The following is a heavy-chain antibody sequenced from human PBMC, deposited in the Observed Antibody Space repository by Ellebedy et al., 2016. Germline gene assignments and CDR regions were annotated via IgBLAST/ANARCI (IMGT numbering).Heavy chain of an antibody. CDR2: ISWNSGSI. V-gene: IGHV3-9*01. CDR3: AKDIDYSYGSDPFDY. CDR1: GFTFANYA. Sequence: GGSLRLSCAASGFTFANYAMHWVRQAPGKGLEWVSGISWNSGSIGYADSVKGRFTISRDNAKNSLYLQMNSLRAEDTALYYCAKDIDYSYGSDPFDYWGQGTLVTVSS. J-gene: IGHJ4*02. D-gene: IGHD5-18*01.